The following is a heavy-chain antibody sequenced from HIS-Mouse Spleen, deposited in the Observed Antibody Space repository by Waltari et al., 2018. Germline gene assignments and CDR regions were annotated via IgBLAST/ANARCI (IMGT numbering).Heavy chain of an antibody. CDR2: IYYCGST. Sequence: QLQLQESGPGLVKPSETLSLTCTVSGGSISSSSYYWGWNRQPPGKGLEWIGSIYYCGSTYYNPSLKSRVTISVDTSKNQFSLKLSSVTAADTAVYYCARDGDYDFWSAFFDYWGQGTLVTVSS. V-gene: IGHV4-39*07. CDR3: ARDGDYDFWSAFFDY. D-gene: IGHD3-3*01. CDR1: GGSISSSSYY. J-gene: IGHJ4*02.